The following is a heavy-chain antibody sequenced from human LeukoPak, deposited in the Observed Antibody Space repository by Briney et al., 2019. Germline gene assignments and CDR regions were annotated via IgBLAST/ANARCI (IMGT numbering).Heavy chain of an antibody. D-gene: IGHD6-25*01. V-gene: IGHV3-7*01. Sequence: GGSLRLSCEGSGFTFSDYWMDWVRQPPGKGLEWVASIKQDGSQKGYVDPVRGRFTISRDNAKNSVCLQMNSLRDEDTAVYYCATDRGSATFDHWGQGALVSVSS. CDR1: GFTFSDYW. CDR3: ATDRGSATFDH. J-gene: IGHJ4*02. CDR2: IKQDGSQK.